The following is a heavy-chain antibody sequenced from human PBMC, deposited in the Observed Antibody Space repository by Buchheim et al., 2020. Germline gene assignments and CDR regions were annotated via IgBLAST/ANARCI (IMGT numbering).Heavy chain of an antibody. V-gene: IGHV4-34*01. CDR1: GGSFSGYY. J-gene: IGHJ6*02. D-gene: IGHD6-19*01. CDR2: INHSGST. Sequence: QVQLQESGPGLVKPSETLSLTCAVYGGSFSGYYWSWIRQPPGKGLEWIGEINHSGSTNYNPSLKSRVTISVDTSKNQFSLKLSSVTAADTAVYYCARAYSSGWFYYYYGMDVWGQGTT. CDR3: ARAYSSGWFYYYYGMDV.